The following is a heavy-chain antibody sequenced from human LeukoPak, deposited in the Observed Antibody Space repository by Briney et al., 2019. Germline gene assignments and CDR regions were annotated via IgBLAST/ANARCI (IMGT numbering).Heavy chain of an antibody. CDR3: ARHARYYSSTSCYVYYYYGMDV. D-gene: IGHD2-2*01. J-gene: IGHJ6*02. CDR1: GYSFTSYW. Sequence: GESLKISCKGSGYSFTSYWIGWVRQMPGKGLEWMGIIYPGDSDTRYSPSFQGQVTISADKSISTAYLQWSSLKASDTATYYCARHARYYSSTSCYVYYYYGMDVWGQGTTVTVSS. V-gene: IGHV5-51*01. CDR2: IYPGDSDT.